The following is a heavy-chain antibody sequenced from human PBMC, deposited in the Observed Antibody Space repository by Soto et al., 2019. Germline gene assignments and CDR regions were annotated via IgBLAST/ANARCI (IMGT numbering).Heavy chain of an antibody. D-gene: IGHD6-13*01. CDR3: ARGEKLDYYYYYMDV. CDR2: ISAYNGNT. Sequence: ASVKVSCKASGFTFTRYAISWVRQAPGQGLEWMGWISAYNGNTNYAQKLQGRVTMTTDTSTSTAYMELRSLRSDDTAVYYCARGEKLDYYYYYMDVWGKGTTVTVSS. V-gene: IGHV1-18*01. CDR1: GFTFTRYA. J-gene: IGHJ6*03.